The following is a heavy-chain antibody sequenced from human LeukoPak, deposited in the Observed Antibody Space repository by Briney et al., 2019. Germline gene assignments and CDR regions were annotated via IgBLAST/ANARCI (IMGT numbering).Heavy chain of an antibody. CDR1: GFTFSSYP. CDR3: ATARNVP. D-gene: IGHD1-14*01. Sequence: PGGSLRLSCAGSGFTFSSYPMYWVRQAPGRGLVWVSRINSDGSTTTYAVSVKGRFTISRDNARSTLYLQMNSLRAEDTAVYYCATARNVPWGQGTMVTVSS. CDR2: INSDGSTT. J-gene: IGHJ3*01. V-gene: IGHV3-74*03.